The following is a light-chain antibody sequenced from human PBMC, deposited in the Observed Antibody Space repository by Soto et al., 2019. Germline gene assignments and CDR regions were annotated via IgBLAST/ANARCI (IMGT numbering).Light chain of an antibody. CDR1: QSVSSY. Sequence: EIVLTQSPATLSLSPGERATLSCRASQSVSSYLAWYQQKPGQAPRLLIYDASNRATGIPARFSGSGSGTDFTLTISSLEPEDFAVYYCQQRSNGWTCGQGTK. CDR2: DAS. J-gene: IGKJ1*01. CDR3: QQRSNGWT. V-gene: IGKV3-11*01.